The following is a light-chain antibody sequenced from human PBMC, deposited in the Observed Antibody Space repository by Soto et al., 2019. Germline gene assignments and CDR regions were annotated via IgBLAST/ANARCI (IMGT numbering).Light chain of an antibody. CDR2: DAS. Sequence: ENVLTQSPATLSLSPGERATLSCRASQSVSNYVAWYQQKPGQAPRLLIYDASNRATGIPARFSGSGSGTDFTLTISSLEPEDFAVYYCHQSGNSPFAFGPGTKVDIK. CDR3: HQSGNSPFA. J-gene: IGKJ3*01. V-gene: IGKV3-11*01. CDR1: QSVSNY.